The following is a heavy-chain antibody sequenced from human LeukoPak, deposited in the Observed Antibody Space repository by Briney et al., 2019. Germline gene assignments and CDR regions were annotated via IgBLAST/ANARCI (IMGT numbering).Heavy chain of an antibody. D-gene: IGHD6-19*01. Sequence: PGGSLRLSCAASGFTFSDYSMNWVRQAPGKGLEWVSSISSRTTYISYADSLKGRFTISRDNAKNTLYLQMNSLSAEDTAVYYCARAIRGWYNYWGQGTLVTVSS. J-gene: IGHJ4*02. CDR1: GFTFSDYS. CDR3: ARAIRGWYNY. CDR2: ISSRTTYI. V-gene: IGHV3-21*01.